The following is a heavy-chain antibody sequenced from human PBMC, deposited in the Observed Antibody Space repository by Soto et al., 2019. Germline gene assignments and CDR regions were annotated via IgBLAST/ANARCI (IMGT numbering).Heavy chain of an antibody. Sequence: SETLSLTCTVSGGSISSYYWSWIRQPPGKGLEWIGYIYYSGSTNYNPSLKSRVTISVDTSKNQFSLKLSSVTAADTAVYYCARLAVPAGEWDYYYYMDVWGKGTTVTVSS. J-gene: IGHJ6*03. D-gene: IGHD2-2*01. V-gene: IGHV4-59*08. CDR1: GGSISSYY. CDR2: IYYSGST. CDR3: ARLAVPAGEWDYYYYMDV.